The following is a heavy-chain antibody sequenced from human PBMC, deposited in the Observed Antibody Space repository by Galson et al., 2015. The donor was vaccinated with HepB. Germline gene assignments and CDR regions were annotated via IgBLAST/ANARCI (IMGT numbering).Heavy chain of an antibody. V-gene: IGHV3-23*01. CDR2: ISGSGGST. J-gene: IGHJ4*02. CDR1: GFTFSSYA. D-gene: IGHD6-19*01. CDR3: AKDRHLTYSSGCPDY. Sequence: SLRLSCAASGFTFSSYAMSWVRQAPGKELEWVSAISGSGGSTYYADSVKGRFTISRDNSKNTLYLQMNSLRAEDTAVYYCAKDRHLTYSSGCPDYWGQGTLVTVSS.